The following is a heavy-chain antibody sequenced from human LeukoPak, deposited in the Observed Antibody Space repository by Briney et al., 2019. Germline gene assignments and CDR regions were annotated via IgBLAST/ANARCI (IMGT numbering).Heavy chain of an antibody. CDR1: GGSFSGYY. J-gene: IGHJ4*02. CDR2: INHSGST. Sequence: SETLSLTCAVYGGSFSGYYWSWIRQPPGKGLEWIGEINHSGSTNYNPSLKSRVTISVDTSKNQFSLKLSSVTAADTAVYYCASRRVGAPFDYWGQGTLVTVSS. D-gene: IGHD1-26*01. V-gene: IGHV4-34*01. CDR3: ASRRVGAPFDY.